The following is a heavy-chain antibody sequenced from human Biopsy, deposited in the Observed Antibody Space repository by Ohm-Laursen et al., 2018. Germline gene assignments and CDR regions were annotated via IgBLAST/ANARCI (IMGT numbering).Heavy chain of an antibody. V-gene: IGHV4-59*01. Sequence: GTLSLTCSVSGGSIISYYWTWIRQPPGKGLEWIGHVYNGGITNYNPSLKSRVTISKDTSKNQFSLQVNSVTAADTAVYYCARTPRDSFWSGSYKRGLWFDPWGQGTLVSVSS. J-gene: IGHJ5*02. CDR1: GGSIISYY. CDR2: VYNGGIT. CDR3: ARTPRDSFWSGSYKRGLWFDP. D-gene: IGHD3-3*01.